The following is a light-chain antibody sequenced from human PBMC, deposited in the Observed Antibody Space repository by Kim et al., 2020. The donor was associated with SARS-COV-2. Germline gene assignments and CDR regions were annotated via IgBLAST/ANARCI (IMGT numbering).Light chain of an antibody. V-gene: IGLV3-21*04. CDR2: DDR. CDR1: NIGSKS. J-gene: IGLJ1*01. CDR3: QVWDTPSDHYV. Sequence: SYELTQPPSVSVAPGKTATITCGGNNIGSKSVQWYQQKPGQAPVLVIYDDRDRPSGIPERFSGSNSGNTATLTISRVEAGDEAAYFCQVWDTPSDHYV.